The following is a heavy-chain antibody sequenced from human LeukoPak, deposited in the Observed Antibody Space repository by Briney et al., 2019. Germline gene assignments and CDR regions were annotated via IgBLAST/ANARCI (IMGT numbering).Heavy chain of an antibody. D-gene: IGHD3-9*01. V-gene: IGHV3-30*04. CDR3: AREGIDILTGYYENNWFDP. Sequence: GGSLRLSCAASGFTFSSYAMHWVRQAPGKGLEWVAVISYDGSNKYYTDSVKGRFTISRDNSKNTLYLQMNSLRAEDTAVYYCAREGIDILTGYYENNWFDPWGQGTLVTVSS. CDR2: ISYDGSNK. CDR1: GFTFSSYA. J-gene: IGHJ5*02.